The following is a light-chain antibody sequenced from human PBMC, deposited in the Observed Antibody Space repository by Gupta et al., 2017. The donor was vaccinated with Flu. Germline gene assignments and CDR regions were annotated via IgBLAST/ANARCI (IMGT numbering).Light chain of an antibody. CDR3: QSYDNNLSVGV. V-gene: IGLV1-40*01. J-gene: IGLJ3*02. Sequence: TGNSSNIGANDDVNWYQQCPGRAPKVVLYANTNRASDVPDRFSGSRSGTSASLAITGLQAEDEADYYCQSYDNNLSVGVFGGGTKLTVL. CDR1: SSNIGANDD. CDR2: ANT.